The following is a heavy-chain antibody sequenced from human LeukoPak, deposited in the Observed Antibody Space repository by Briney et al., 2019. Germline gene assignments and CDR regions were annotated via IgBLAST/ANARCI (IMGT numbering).Heavy chain of an antibody. V-gene: IGHV3-23*01. CDR2: ISGSGGST. D-gene: IGHD2-21*02. J-gene: IGHJ4*02. Sequence: GGSLRLSCAASGFTFSSYAMSWVRQAPGKGVEWASAISGSGGSTYYADSVKGRFTISRDNSKNTLYLQMSSLRAEDTAVYYCARPICVGDCYPYDYWGPGTLVTVSS. CDR3: ARPICVGDCYPYDY. CDR1: GFTFSSYA.